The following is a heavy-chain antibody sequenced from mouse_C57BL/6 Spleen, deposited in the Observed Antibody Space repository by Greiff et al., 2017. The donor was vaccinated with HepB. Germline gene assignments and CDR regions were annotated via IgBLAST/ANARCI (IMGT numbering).Heavy chain of an antibody. CDR3: TRQYSNYDAMDY. Sequence: EVQVVESEGGLVQPGSSMKLSCTASGFTFSDYYMAWVRQVPEQGLEWVANINYDGSSTYYLDSLKSRFIISKDNAKNILYLQMSSLKSEDTATYYCTRQYSNYDAMDYWGQGTSVTVSS. CDR1: GFTFSDYY. D-gene: IGHD2-5*01. V-gene: IGHV5-16*01. J-gene: IGHJ4*01. CDR2: INYDGSST.